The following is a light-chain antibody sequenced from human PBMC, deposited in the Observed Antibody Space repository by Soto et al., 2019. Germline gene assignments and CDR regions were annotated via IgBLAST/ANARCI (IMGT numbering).Light chain of an antibody. CDR3: CSYAGSYTYV. J-gene: IGLJ1*01. V-gene: IGLV2-11*01. CDR2: DVS. Sequence: QSALTQPRSVSGSPGQSVTISCTATSSDVGGYNYVSWYQHHPGKAPKLMIYDVSKRPSGVPDRFPGSKSGNTASLTNSGLQAEDEADYYFCSYAGSYTYVFGTGTKLTVL. CDR1: SSDVGGYNY.